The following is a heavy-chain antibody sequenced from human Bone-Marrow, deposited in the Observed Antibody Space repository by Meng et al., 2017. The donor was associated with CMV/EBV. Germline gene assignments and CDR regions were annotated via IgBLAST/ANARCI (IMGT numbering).Heavy chain of an antibody. CDR2: INPNSGGT. Sequence: ASVNVSCQASGYTFTGYYMHWVRQAPAQGLEWMGWINPNSGGTNYAQKFQGRVTMTRDTSISTAYMEPSRLRSDDTAGYYCARDSDYDFWSGGWYFDLWGRGTLVTVSS. V-gene: IGHV1-2*02. J-gene: IGHJ2*01. CDR3: ARDSDYDFWSGGWYFDL. CDR1: GYTFTGYY. D-gene: IGHD3-3*01.